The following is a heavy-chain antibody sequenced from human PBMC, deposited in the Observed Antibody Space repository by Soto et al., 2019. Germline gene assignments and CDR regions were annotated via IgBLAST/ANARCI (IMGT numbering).Heavy chain of an antibody. CDR2: ISSTTNYI. CDR1: VCTFTSYS. J-gene: IGHJ4*02. Sequence: GSRRRSCAAAVCTFTSYSMHWVRQIPGKGLEWVSSISSTTNYIYYGDSMKGRFTISRDNAKNSLYLEMNSLRAEDTAVYYCARESEDLTSNFDYWGQGPLVNGSS. V-gene: IGHV3-21*06. CDR3: ARESEDLTSNFDY.